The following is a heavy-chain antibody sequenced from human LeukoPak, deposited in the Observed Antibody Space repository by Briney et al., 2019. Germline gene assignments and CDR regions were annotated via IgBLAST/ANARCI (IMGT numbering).Heavy chain of an antibody. J-gene: IGHJ4*02. CDR2: ISSSGSTI. D-gene: IGHD3-10*01. CDR1: GFTFSDYY. Sequence: PGRSLRLSCAASGFTFSDYYMSWIRQAPGKGLEWVSYISSSGSTIYYADSVKGRFTISRDNAKNSLYLQMNSLRAEDTAGDYCASTSGVRGARGYFHYWGQGTLVAVSS. CDR3: ASTSGVRGARGYFHY. V-gene: IGHV3-11*04.